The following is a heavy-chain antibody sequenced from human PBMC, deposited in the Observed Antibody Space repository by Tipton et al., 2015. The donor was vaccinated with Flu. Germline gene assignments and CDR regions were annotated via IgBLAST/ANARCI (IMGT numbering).Heavy chain of an antibody. CDR3: ARTYHPTATYDFWSNDMYYFDY. D-gene: IGHD3-3*01. CDR2: IKQDGSEK. CDR1: GFTFSSYA. V-gene: IGHV3-7*01. J-gene: IGHJ4*02. Sequence: SLRLSCAASGFTFSSYAMSWVRQAPGKGLEWVANIKQDGSEKYYVDSVKGRFTISRDNAKNSLYLQMNSLRAEDTAVYYCARTYHPTATYDFWSNDMYYFDYWGQGTLVTVSS.